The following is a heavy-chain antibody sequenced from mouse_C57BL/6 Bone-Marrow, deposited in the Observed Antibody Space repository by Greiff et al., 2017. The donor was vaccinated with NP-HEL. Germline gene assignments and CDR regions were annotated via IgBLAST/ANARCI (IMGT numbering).Heavy chain of an antibody. J-gene: IGHJ3*01. CDR1: GYTFTDYE. V-gene: IGHV1-15*01. CDR2: IDPETGGT. CDR3: TRGQLRLRRFAY. Sequence: LQESGAELVRPGASVTLSCKASGYTFTDYEMHWVKQTTVHGLEWIGAIDPETGGTAYNQKFKGKAILTADKSSSTAYMELRSLTSEDSAVYYCTRGQLRLRRFAYWGQGTLVTVSA. D-gene: IGHD3-2*02.